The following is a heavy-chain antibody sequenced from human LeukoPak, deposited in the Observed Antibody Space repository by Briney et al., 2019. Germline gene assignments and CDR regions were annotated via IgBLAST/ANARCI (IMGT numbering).Heavy chain of an antibody. CDR1: GGTFSSYA. J-gene: IGHJ5*02. CDR3: ARGLGSSWYLPRFDP. V-gene: IGHV1-69*06. D-gene: IGHD6-13*01. CDR2: IIPIFGTA. Sequence: ASVKVSCKVSGGTFSSYAISWVRQAPGQGLEWMGGIIPIFGTANYAQKFQGRVTITADKSTSTAYMELSSLRSEDTAVYYCARGLGSSWYLPRFDPWGQGTLVTVSS.